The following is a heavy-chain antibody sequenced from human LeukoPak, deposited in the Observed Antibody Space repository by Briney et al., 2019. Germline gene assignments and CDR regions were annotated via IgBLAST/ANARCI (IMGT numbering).Heavy chain of an antibody. D-gene: IGHD4-17*01. J-gene: IGHJ4*02. CDR3: ARESCGDSDY. CDR2: INPNSGDT. CDR1: GYTFTGYY. V-gene: IGHV1-2*02. Sequence: ASVKVSCKASGYTFTGYYMHWVRQAPGQGLEWMGWINPNSGDTHYAQKFQGRVTMTRDTSINTAYMELSRLRSDDTAVYYCARESCGDSDYWGQGTLVTVSS.